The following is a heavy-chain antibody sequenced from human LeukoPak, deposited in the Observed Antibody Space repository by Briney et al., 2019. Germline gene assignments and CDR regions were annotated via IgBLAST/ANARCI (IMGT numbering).Heavy chain of an antibody. D-gene: IGHD6-19*01. CDR2: ITAGDSDT. V-gene: IGHV5-51*01. J-gene: IGHJ6*02. CDR3: ARQEVAVAGDYYYYNMDI. CDR1: GYSFTRYW. Sequence: GESLKISCKGSGYSFTRYWIGWVRQMPGKGLEWMGIITAGDSDTRYSPSFQGQVTISADKSITTAYLQWSSLKASDTAMYYCARQEVAVAGDYYYYNMDIWGQGTPVTVFS.